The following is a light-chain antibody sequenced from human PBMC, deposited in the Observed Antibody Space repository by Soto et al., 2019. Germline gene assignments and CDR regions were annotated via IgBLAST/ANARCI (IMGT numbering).Light chain of an antibody. Sequence: DIQMTQSPSSLSASVGDRVTITCRASQSIRSYLNWYQQKPGKAPKLLIYAASSLQSGVPSRFSGSGSGTDFTLTISSLQPEDFATYYCQQCYSTPLTFGGGTKVDIK. J-gene: IGKJ4*01. CDR2: AAS. V-gene: IGKV1-39*01. CDR1: QSIRSY. CDR3: QQCYSTPLT.